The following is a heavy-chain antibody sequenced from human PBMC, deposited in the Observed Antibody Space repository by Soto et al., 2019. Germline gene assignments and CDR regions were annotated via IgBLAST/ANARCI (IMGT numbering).Heavy chain of an antibody. Sequence: GASVKVSCKASGYTFTSYAMHLVRQAPGQRLEWMGWINAGNGNTKYSQKFQGRVTITRDTSASTAYMELSSLRSEDTAVYYCAKNWALGYFDHWGQGTLVTVSS. D-gene: IGHD1-26*01. CDR1: GYTFTSYA. CDR2: INAGNGNT. V-gene: IGHV1-3*01. J-gene: IGHJ4*02. CDR3: AKNWALGYFDH.